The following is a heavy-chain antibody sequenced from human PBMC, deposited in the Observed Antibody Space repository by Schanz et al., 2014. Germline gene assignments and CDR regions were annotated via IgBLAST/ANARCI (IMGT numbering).Heavy chain of an antibody. CDR2: IIPIHGIV. CDR3: ARGGGPEDVFDI. D-gene: IGHD2-15*01. V-gene: IGHV1-69*02. Sequence: QVQLVQSGAEVKKPGSSMKVSCKASGGTFSTYPINWLRQAPGQGLEWMGRIIPIHGIVNYAQRFQDRVRITADKSTSTAFMELSSLRSDDTAVHYGARGGGPEDVFDIWGQGTILTVSS. J-gene: IGHJ3*02. CDR1: GGTFSTYP.